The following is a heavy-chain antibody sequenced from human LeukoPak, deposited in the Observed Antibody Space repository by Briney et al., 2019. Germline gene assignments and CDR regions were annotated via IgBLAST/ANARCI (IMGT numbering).Heavy chain of an antibody. Sequence: GGSLRLSRVASGFTFSNYAMTWVRQAPGKGLEWVSGISGSGGSTYYADSVRGRFTISRDNFKNTLDLQMSSLGAEDTAIYYCARTGVGGGYRFDYWGQGTLVTVSS. CDR2: ISGSGGST. J-gene: IGHJ4*02. CDR1: GFTFSNYA. V-gene: IGHV3-23*01. CDR3: ARTGVGGGYRFDY. D-gene: IGHD1-26*01.